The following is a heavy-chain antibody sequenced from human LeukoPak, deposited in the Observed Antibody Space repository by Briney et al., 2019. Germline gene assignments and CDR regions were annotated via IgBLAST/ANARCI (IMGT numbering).Heavy chain of an antibody. V-gene: IGHV3-30-3*01. CDR3: ARDRTGTTFRLPDAFDI. CDR2: ISYDGSNK. CDR1: GFTFSSYA. Sequence: GGSLRLSCAASGFTFSSYAMSWVRQAPGKGLEWVAVISYDGSNKYYADSVKGRFTISRDNSKNTLYLQMNSLRAEDTAVYYCARDRTGTTFRLPDAFDIWGQGTMVTVSS. D-gene: IGHD1-1*01. J-gene: IGHJ3*02.